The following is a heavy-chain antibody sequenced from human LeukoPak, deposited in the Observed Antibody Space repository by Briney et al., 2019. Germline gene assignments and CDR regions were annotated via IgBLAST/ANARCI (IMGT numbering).Heavy chain of an antibody. V-gene: IGHV1-2*02. CDR1: GYTFSAFY. CDR2: INPDSGGS. Sequence: ASVKVSCKTSGYTFSAFYMHWVRQAPGQGPEWMGWINPDSGGSEYGQKFQGRVTFTSDTSSTTIYMEVRSLKSDDTAVYYCARGRLDCSATSCYEIWGQGTLVTVSS. D-gene: IGHD2-2*01. CDR3: ARGRLDCSATSCYEI. J-gene: IGHJ4*02.